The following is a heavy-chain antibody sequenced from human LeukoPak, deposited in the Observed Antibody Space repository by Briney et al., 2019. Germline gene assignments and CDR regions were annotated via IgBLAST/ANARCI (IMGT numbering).Heavy chain of an antibody. CDR2: IWFDGNNK. Sequence: PGGSLRLSCAASGFTLSSYGMHWVRQAPGKGLEWVAVIWFDGNNKYYADSVKGRFIISRDNSKNTLYLQMNSLRVEDTAVYYCARDNHQLLHSYYYAMDVWGQGTSVTVS. CDR3: ARDNHQLLHSYYYAMDV. V-gene: IGHV3-33*01. CDR1: GFTLSSYG. J-gene: IGHJ6*02. D-gene: IGHD2-2*01.